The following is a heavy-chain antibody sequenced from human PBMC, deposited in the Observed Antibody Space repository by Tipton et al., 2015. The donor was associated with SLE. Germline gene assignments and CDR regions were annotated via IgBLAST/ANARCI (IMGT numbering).Heavy chain of an antibody. J-gene: IGHJ4*02. Sequence: TLSLTCTVSGGSISSYYWSWIRQPAGKGLEWIGYIYTSGSTNYNPSLKSRVTISVDTSKNQFSLKLSSVTAADTAVYYCARSTLGYCSGGSCYGGNFDDWGQGTLVTVSS. CDR2: IYTSGST. CDR3: ARSTLGYCSGGSCYGGNFDD. V-gene: IGHV4-4*09. D-gene: IGHD2-15*01. CDR1: GGSISSYY.